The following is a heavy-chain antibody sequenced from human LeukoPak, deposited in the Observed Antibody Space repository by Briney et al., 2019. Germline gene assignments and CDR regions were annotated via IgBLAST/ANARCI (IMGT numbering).Heavy chain of an antibody. J-gene: IGHJ4*02. CDR1: GFTFSSYA. D-gene: IGHD6-19*01. CDR3: ARDIGIAVAGADY. V-gene: IGHV3-23*01. Sequence: GGSLRLSCAASGFTFSSYAMSWVRQAPGKGLEWVSAISGSGGSTYYADSVKGRFTISRDNSKSTLYLQMNSLRAEDTAVYYCARDIGIAVAGADYWGQGTLVTVSS. CDR2: ISGSGGST.